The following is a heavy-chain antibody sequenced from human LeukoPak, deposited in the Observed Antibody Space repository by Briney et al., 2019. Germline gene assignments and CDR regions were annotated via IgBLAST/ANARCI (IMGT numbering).Heavy chain of an antibody. Sequence: PGESLKISCKGFGYSFTNYWIGWVRQMPGKGLEWMGIVYPGDSDARYSPSFQGLVTMSGDKSINTSYLQWSSLKAAYTAMFYCVRLPRGSYDSSGYPDRYYFDYWGQGTLVAVSS. J-gene: IGHJ4*02. V-gene: IGHV5-51*01. CDR3: VRLPRGSYDSSGYPDRYYFDY. CDR1: GYSFTNYW. D-gene: IGHD3-22*01. CDR2: VYPGDSDA.